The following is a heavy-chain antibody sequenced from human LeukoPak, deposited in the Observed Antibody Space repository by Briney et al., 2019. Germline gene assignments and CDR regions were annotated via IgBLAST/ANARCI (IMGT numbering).Heavy chain of an antibody. CDR3: AKDGNYYDSSPGVY. CDR2: ISYDGGDK. J-gene: IGHJ4*02. V-gene: IGHV3-30-3*01. CDR1: GFTLRSYP. Sequence: GGSLRLSCVAPGFTLRSYPMHWVRQAPGEGLEWVAAISYDGGDKYYADSVRGRFTISRDNSKNTLYLQMNSLRAEDTAVYYCAKDGNYYDSSPGVYWGQGTLVTVSS. D-gene: IGHD3-22*01.